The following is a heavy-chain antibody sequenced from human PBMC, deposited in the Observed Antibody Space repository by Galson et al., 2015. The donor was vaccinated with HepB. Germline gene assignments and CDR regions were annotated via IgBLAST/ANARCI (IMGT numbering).Heavy chain of an antibody. V-gene: IGHV3-30-3*01. CDR3: VRGGYYDTRGYWGQ. D-gene: IGHD3-22*01. CDR1: GFSFSTYS. J-gene: IGHJ4*02. CDR2: ISYDGGKR. Sequence: SLRLSCAASGFSFSTYSMHWVRQAPGKGLEWVAVISYDGGKRNYADFVKGRFTISRDNSKDTLYLQMNSPRPDDTAVYSCVRGGYYDTRGYWGQWGQGTLVTVSS.